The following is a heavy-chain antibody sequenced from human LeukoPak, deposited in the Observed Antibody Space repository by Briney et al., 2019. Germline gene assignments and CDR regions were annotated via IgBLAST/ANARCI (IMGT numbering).Heavy chain of an antibody. CDR1: GDSIIGYY. V-gene: IGHV4-39*07. CDR3: TKSDGYGLIRI. D-gene: IGHD3-10*01. CDR2: IYYTGNT. Sequence: SETLSLTCSVSGDSIIGYYWGWIRQPPGKGLEWIGDIYYTGNTYYNSSLKSRVTISLDTSKNQFSLKVISMTAADTAAYYCTKSDGYGLIRICGRGTMVTVSS. J-gene: IGHJ3*02.